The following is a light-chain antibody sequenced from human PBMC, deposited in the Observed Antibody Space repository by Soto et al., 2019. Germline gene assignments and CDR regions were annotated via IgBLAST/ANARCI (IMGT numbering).Light chain of an antibody. Sequence: QSVLTQPPSASGTAGQVVTISCSGGDSNIGSNSVYWYQHLPRMAPKLLIYYNNQRPSGVPDRFSCSRSSTSASLAIVGLRSEDEAVYYCAAWDASLSACVFGNGTKVTVL. CDR3: AAWDASLSACV. CDR1: DSNIGSNS. V-gene: IGLV1-47*02. J-gene: IGLJ1*01. CDR2: YNN.